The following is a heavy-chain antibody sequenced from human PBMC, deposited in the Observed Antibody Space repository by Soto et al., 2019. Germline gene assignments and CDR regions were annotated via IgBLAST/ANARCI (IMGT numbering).Heavy chain of an antibody. CDR3: AKVRCSGGSCYYDYYYFMDV. Sequence: GGSLRLSCAASGFTFSGYAMSLVRQAPGKGLEWVSAIGGSGGSTYYADSVKGRFTISRDNSKNTLYLQMNSLRAEDTAVYYCAKVRCSGGSCYYDYYYFMDVWGKGTTVTGSS. J-gene: IGHJ6*03. V-gene: IGHV3-23*01. D-gene: IGHD2-15*01. CDR1: GFTFSGYA. CDR2: IGGSGGST.